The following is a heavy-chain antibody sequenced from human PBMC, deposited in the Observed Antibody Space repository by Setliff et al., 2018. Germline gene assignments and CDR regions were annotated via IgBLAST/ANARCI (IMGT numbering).Heavy chain of an antibody. CDR3: AKEGYYDHFGYYHYYFDF. CDR1: GGSVSSGSYY. CDR2: IYTSGST. J-gene: IGHJ4*02. Sequence: SETLSVTCTVSGGSVSSGSYYWSWIQQPAGKGLEWIGRIYTSGSTNYNPSLKSRVAISVDTSKNQFSLRLSSVTAADTAVYYCAKEGYYDHFGYYHYYFDFWGQGTLVTVSS. V-gene: IGHV4-61*02. D-gene: IGHD3-22*01.